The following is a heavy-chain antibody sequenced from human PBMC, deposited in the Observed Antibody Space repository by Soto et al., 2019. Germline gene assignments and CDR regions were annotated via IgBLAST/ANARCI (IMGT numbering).Heavy chain of an antibody. CDR1: GGSISSSSYY. CDR3: ARLAIYCSSTSCRKMPFDY. CDR2: IYYSGST. D-gene: IGHD2-2*01. Sequence: SETLSLTCTVSGGSISSSSYYWGWIRQPPGKGLEWIGCIYYSGSTYYNPSLKSRVTISVDTSKNQFSLKLSSVTAADTAVYYCARLAIYCSSTSCRKMPFDYWGQGTLVTVSS. V-gene: IGHV4-39*01. J-gene: IGHJ4*02.